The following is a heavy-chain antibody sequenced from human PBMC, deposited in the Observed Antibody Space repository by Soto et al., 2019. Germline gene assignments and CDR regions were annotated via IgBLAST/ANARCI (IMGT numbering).Heavy chain of an antibody. V-gene: IGHV4-4*02. Sequence: PSETLSLTCAVSGGSISSSNWWSWVRQPPGKGLEWIGEIYHSGSTNYNPSLKSRVTISVDKSKNQFSLKLSSLTAADTAVYYCARGRSGRIQLWLLDYWGQGTLVTVSS. CDR1: GGSISSSNW. J-gene: IGHJ4*02. CDR3: ARGRSGRIQLWLLDY. D-gene: IGHD5-18*01. CDR2: IYHSGST.